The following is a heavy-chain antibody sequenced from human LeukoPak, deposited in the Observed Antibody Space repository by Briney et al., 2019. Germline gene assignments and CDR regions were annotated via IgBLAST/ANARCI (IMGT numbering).Heavy chain of an antibody. CDR1: GFTFSSYA. J-gene: IGHJ6*02. V-gene: IGHV3-30-3*01. D-gene: IGHD6-19*01. CDR3: ARDHGIAVAGRHIPYYYYGMDV. Sequence: GGSLRLSCAASGFTFSSYAMHWVRQAPGKGLEWVAVISYDRSHKYYADSVKGRFTISRDNSKNTLYLQMNSLRAEDTAVYYCARDHGIAVAGRHIPYYYYGMDVWGQGTTVTVSS. CDR2: ISYDRSHK.